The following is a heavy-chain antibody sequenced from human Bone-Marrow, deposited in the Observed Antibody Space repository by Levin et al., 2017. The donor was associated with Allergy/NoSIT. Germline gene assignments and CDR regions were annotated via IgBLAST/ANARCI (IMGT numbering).Heavy chain of an antibody. J-gene: IGHJ6*02. Sequence: GESLKISCAASGFTFSSFAMNWVRQAPGKGLEWVSCISSGSSNIYYADSVKGRFTVSRDNAKRSLYLQMESLRAEDTAVYYCARDDSEMSSWRYEAPKVYYYGMDVWGQGTTVTVSS. CDR1: GFTFSSFA. D-gene: IGHD3-22*01. V-gene: IGHV3-21*04. CDR2: ISSGSSNI. CDR3: ARDDSEMSSWRYEAPKVYYYGMDV.